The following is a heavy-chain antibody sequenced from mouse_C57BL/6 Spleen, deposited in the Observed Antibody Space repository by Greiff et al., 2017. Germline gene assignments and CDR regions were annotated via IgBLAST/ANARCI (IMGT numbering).Heavy chain of an antibody. Sequence: VQLQQPGAELVKPGASVKMSCKASGYTFTSYWITWVKQRPGQGLEWIGDIYPGSGSTNYNEKFKSKATLTVDTSSSTAYMQLSSLTSEDSAVYYCARSSITTVPAWFAYWGQGTLVTVSA. D-gene: IGHD1-1*01. CDR3: ARSSITTVPAWFAY. V-gene: IGHV1-55*01. CDR2: IYPGSGST. CDR1: GYTFTSYW. J-gene: IGHJ3*01.